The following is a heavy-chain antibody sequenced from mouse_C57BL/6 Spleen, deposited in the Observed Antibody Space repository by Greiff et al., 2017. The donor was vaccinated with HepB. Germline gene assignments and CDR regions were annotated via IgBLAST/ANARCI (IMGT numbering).Heavy chain of an antibody. V-gene: IGHV1-47*01. J-gene: IGHJ1*03. Sequence: QVQLQQSGAELVKPGASVKMSCKASGYTFTTYPIEWMKQNHGKSLEWIGNFHPYNDDTKYNEKFKGKATLTVEKSSSTVYLELSRLTSDDSAVYYCARSRYDGYYNWYFDVWGTGTTVTVSS. CDR3: ARSRYDGYYNWYFDV. D-gene: IGHD2-3*01. CDR2: FHPYNDDT. CDR1: GYTFTTYP.